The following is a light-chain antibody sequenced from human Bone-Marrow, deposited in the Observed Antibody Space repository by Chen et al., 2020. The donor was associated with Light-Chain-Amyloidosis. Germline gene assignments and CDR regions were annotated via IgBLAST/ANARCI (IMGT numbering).Light chain of an antibody. CDR3: QSYDSSLSAWV. CDR1: SSNIGADHD. V-gene: IGLV1-40*01. Sequence: SVLTQPPSVSGAPGQRLTNSCTGCSSNIGADHDVHWYQQLPGAAPKRLIFRNTNRPSGGPDRFSGFKSGTSAALVITGLQAEDEAYYYCQSYDSSLSAWVFGGGTKLTVL. J-gene: IGLJ3*02. CDR2: RNT.